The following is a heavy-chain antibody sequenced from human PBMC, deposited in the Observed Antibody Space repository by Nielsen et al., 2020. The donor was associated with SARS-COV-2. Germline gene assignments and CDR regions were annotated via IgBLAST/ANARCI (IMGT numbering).Heavy chain of an antibody. CDR3: ARDPDGEAAAASH. V-gene: IGHV1-2*02. CDR1: GYTFTGYY. J-gene: IGHJ4*02. D-gene: IGHD6-13*01. Sequence: ASVKVSCKASGYTFTGYYMHWVRQAPGQGLEWMGWINPNSGGTHYAQKFQGRVTMTRDTSISTAYMELSRLRSDDTAVYYCARDPDGEAAAASHWGQGTLVTVSS. CDR2: INPNSGGT.